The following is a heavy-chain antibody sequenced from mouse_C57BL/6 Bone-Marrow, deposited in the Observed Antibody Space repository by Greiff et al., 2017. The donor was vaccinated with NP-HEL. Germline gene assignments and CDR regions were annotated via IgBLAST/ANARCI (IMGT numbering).Heavy chain of an antibody. D-gene: IGHD1-1*01. CDR2: IWTGGGT. Sequence: VQRVESGPGLVAPSQSLSITCTVSGFSLTSYAISWVRQPPGKGLEWLGVIWTGGGTNYNSALKSRLSISKDNSKSQVFLKMNSLQTDDTARYYCARNKLLLLRYAMDYWGQGTSVTVSS. V-gene: IGHV2-9-1*01. CDR3: ARNKLLLLRYAMDY. CDR1: GFSLTSYA. J-gene: IGHJ4*01.